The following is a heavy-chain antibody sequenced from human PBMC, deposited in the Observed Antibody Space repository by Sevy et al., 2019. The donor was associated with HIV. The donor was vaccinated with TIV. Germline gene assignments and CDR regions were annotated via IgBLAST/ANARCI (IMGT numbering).Heavy chain of an antibody. CDR2: INHSGST. CDR3: ARGFGYCSSISCYGGGYYYYYMDV. Sequence: SETLSLTCAVYGGSFSGYYWSWIRQPPGKGLEWIGEINHSGSTNYNPSLKSRVTISVDTSKNQFSLKLSSVTAADTAVYYCARGFGYCSSISCYGGGYYYYYMDVWGKGTTVTVSS. V-gene: IGHV4-34*01. D-gene: IGHD2-2*01. J-gene: IGHJ6*03. CDR1: GGSFSGYY.